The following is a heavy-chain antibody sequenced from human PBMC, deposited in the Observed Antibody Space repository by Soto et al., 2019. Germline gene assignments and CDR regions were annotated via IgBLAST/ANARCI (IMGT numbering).Heavy chain of an antibody. CDR1: GGSFSSYY. CDR3: ASLYGDYVSY. Sequence: ASETLSLTCAVYGGSFSSYYWGWIRQPPGKGLEWIGSIYYSGSTYYNPSLKSRVTISVDTSKNQFSLKLSSVTAADTAVYYCASLYGDYVSYWGQGTLVTVSS. V-gene: IGHV4-39*01. D-gene: IGHD4-17*01. J-gene: IGHJ4*02. CDR2: IYYSGST.